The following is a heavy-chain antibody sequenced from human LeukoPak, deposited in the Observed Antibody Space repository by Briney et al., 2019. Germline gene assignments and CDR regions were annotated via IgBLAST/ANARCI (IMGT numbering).Heavy chain of an antibody. CDR3: AARSSYSSGWNFDY. CDR1: GFTFTSSA. CDR2: IVVGSGNT. V-gene: IGHV1-58*01. D-gene: IGHD6-19*01. Sequence: SVKVSCKASGFTFTSSAVQWVRQARGQRLEWIGWIVVGSGNTNYAQKFQERVTITRDMSTSTDYMELSSLRSEDTAVYYCAARSSYSSGWNFDYWGQGTLVTVSS. J-gene: IGHJ4*02.